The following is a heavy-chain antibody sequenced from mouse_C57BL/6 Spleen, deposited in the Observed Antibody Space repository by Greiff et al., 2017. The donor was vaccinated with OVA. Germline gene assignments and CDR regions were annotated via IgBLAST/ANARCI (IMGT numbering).Heavy chain of an antibody. J-gene: IGHJ2*01. CDR3: ARRTPNWGLPVDY. CDR1: GYAFSSSW. Sequence: QVQLQQSGPELVKPGASVKISCKASGYAFSSSWMNWVKQRPGKGLEWIGRIYPGDGDTNYNGKFKGKATLTADKSSSTAYMQLSSLTSEDSAVYFCARRTPNWGLPVDYWGQGTTLTVSS. CDR2: IYPGDGDT. V-gene: IGHV1-82*01. D-gene: IGHD4-1*01.